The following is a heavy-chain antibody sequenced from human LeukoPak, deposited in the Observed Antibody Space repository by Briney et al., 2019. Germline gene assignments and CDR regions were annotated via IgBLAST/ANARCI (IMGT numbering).Heavy chain of an antibody. Sequence: ASVKVSCKASGYSFTSYDINCVRQATGQGLEWMGWMNPNSGNTGYAQKFQGRVTMTRNTSISTAYMELSSLRSEDTAVYYCARGKHRPPYSSGCLGYWGQGTLVTVSS. CDR1: GYSFTSYD. J-gene: IGHJ4*02. CDR2: MNPNSGNT. CDR3: ARGKHRPPYSSGCLGY. V-gene: IGHV1-8*01. D-gene: IGHD6-19*01.